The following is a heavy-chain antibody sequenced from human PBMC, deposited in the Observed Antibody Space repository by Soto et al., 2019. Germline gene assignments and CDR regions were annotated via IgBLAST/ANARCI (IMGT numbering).Heavy chain of an antibody. V-gene: IGHV1-18*01. CDR3: ARGRYGDY. J-gene: IGHJ4*02. CDR2: ISAHHGKT. CDR1: GYAFTTYR. Sequence: QVHLVQSGAEVKKPGASVKVSCKGSGYAFTTYRITWVRQAPGQGLEWMGWISAHHGKTNYAQKLQGRVTVTRNTSTSTAYMELSRLRSDVTAVYYCARGRYGDYWGQGDLVTVSS. D-gene: IGHD1-1*01.